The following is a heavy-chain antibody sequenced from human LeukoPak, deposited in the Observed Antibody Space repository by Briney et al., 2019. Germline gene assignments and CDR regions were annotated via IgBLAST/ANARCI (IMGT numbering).Heavy chain of an antibody. CDR2: INTGNGDT. Sequence: ASVKVSCKASGYIFTSYAMHWVRQAPGQRLEWMGWINTGNGDTKYSQDFQDRVTITRDTSANTAYMELSGLRSEDTAVYYCARDLGGYSYGSHFDYWGQGTLVTVSS. V-gene: IGHV1-3*03. CDR3: ARDLGGYSYGSHFDY. D-gene: IGHD5-18*01. J-gene: IGHJ4*02. CDR1: GYIFTSYA.